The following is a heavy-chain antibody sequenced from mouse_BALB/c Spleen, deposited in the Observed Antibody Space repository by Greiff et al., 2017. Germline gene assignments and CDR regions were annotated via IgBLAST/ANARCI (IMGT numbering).Heavy chain of an antibody. CDR1: GFTFSDYY. J-gene: IGHJ4*01. CDR2: ISDGGSYT. V-gene: IGHV5-4*02. Sequence: EVQGVESGGGLVKPGGSLKLSCAASGFTFSDYYMYWVRQTPEKRLEWVATISDGGSYTYYPDSVKGRFTISRDNAKNNLYLQMSSLKSEDTAMYYCARGRTYAMDYWGQGTSVTVSS. CDR3: ARGRTYAMDY.